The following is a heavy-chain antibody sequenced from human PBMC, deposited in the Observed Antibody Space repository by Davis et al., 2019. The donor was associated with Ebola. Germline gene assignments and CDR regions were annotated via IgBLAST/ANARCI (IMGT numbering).Heavy chain of an antibody. CDR3: ARDIVYDSSGYYDDY. CDR1: GGSFSGYY. CDR2: INHSGST. J-gene: IGHJ4*02. Sequence: GSLRLSCAVYGGSFSGYYWSWIRQPPGKGLEWIGEINHSGSTNYNPSLKSRVTISVDTSKNQFSLKLSSVTAADTAVYYCARDIVYDSSGYYDDYWGQGTLVTVSS. D-gene: IGHD3-22*01. V-gene: IGHV4-34*01.